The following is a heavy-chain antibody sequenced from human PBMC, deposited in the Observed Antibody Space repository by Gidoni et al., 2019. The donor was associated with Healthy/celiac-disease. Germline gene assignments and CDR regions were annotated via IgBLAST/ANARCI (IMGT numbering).Heavy chain of an antibody. J-gene: IGHJ5*02. CDR3: SRDLPYSCYHFRGGVEYNWVHP. CDR2: TFYRSKWYN. D-gene: IGHD5-12*01. Sequence: QVQLQKSGPGLVKPSQTLSLTCAISGDSVSSNSAAWNWIRQSPARGLEWLGRTFYRSKWYNDYSVFFKSRITINPDTSKNPVPLQLNSVTPEDTAVYYWSRDLPYSCYHFRGGVEYNWVHPLGQGTLVTVSS. V-gene: IGHV6-1*01. CDR1: GDSVSSNSAA.